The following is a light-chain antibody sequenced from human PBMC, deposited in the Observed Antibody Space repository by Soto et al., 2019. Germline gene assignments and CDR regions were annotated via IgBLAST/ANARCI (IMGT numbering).Light chain of an antibody. Sequence: QSVLTQPPSASVSPGQSVTISCTGTKNDIGVYDFVSWYQHHPGKAPRLIIYEVVQRPSGVPDQFSGSKSGNTASLTVSGLQAADEADYFCKSYAGSNTYVFGSGTKVTVL. CDR3: KSYAGSNTYV. V-gene: IGLV2-8*01. J-gene: IGLJ1*01. CDR1: KNDIGVYDF. CDR2: EVV.